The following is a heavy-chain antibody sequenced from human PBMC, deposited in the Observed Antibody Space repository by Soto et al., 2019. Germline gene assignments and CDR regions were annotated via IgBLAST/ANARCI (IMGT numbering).Heavy chain of an antibody. CDR1: GGSFSGYY. J-gene: IGHJ6*02. Sequence: SETLSLTCAVYGGSFSGYYWSWIRQPPGKGLEWIGEINHSGSTNYNPSLKSRVTISVDTSKNQFSLKLSSVTAADTAVYYCARELQVGRGKVDVWGQGTTVTVSS. CDR3: ARELQVGRGKVDV. D-gene: IGHD1-1*01. V-gene: IGHV4-34*01. CDR2: INHSGST.